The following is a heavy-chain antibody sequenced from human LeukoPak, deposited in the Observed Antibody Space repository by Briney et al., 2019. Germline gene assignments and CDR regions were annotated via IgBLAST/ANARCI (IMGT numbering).Heavy chain of an antibody. V-gene: IGHV3-74*01. J-gene: IGHJ5*02. Sequence: SGGSLRLSCAASGFTFSSYWMHWVRQAPGKGLVWVSRINSDGSSTSYADPVKGRFTISRDNAKNTLYLQMNSLRAEDTAVYSCARGADGVSSNSRGWFDPWGQGTLVTVSS. CDR2: INSDGSST. D-gene: IGHD2-15*01. CDR3: ARGADGVSSNSRGWFDP. CDR1: GFTFSSYW.